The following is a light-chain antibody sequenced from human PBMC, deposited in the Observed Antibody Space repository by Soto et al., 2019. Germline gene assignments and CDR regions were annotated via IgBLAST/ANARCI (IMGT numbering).Light chain of an antibody. CDR1: QGISRW. V-gene: IGKV1-12*01. CDR2: AAS. Sequence: DIPMTQSPSSVSASVGDRVTITCRASQGISRWLAWYQQKPGKAPKLLIYAASSLQSGVPSRFSGSGSGTDFTLTISSLLPEDFATDYCQQANSFPFTFGQGTRLEIK. CDR3: QQANSFPFT. J-gene: IGKJ5*01.